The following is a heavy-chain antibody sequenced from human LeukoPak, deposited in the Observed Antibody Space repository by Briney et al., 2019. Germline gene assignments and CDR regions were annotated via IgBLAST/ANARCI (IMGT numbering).Heavy chain of an antibody. CDR1: GYTFTSYG. D-gene: IGHD3-3*01. CDR3: ARVIRTGRFLEWTPGY. Sequence: ASVKVSCKASGYTFTSYGISWVRQAPGQGLERMGWISAYNGNTNYAQKLQGRVTMTTDTSTTTAYMELRSLRSDDTAVYYCARVIRTGRFLEWTPGYWGQGTLVTVSS. J-gene: IGHJ4*02. V-gene: IGHV1-18*01. CDR2: ISAYNGNT.